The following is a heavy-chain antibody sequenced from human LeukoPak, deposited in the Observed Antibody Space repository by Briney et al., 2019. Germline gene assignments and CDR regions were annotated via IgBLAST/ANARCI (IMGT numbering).Heavy chain of an antibody. D-gene: IGHD3-22*01. CDR2: ISGSGGST. J-gene: IGHJ3*02. CDR3: AKELVRSSGYYPPDAFDI. Sequence: GGSLRLSCAASGFTFSSYAMSWVRQAPGKGLEWVSAISGSGGSTYYADSVKGRFTISRDNSKNTLYLQMNSLRVEDTAVYYCAKELVRSSGYYPPDAFDIWGQGTMVTVSS. CDR1: GFTFSSYA. V-gene: IGHV3-23*01.